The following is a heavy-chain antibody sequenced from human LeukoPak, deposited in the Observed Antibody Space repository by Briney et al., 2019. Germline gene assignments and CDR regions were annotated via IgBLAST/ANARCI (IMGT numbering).Heavy chain of an antibody. Sequence: SQTLSLTCTVSGGSISSGDYYWSWIRQPPGKGLEWIGYIYYSGSTYYNPSLKSRVTISVDTSKNQFSLKLSSVTAADTAVYYCAREGLDYRRWFNPWGQGTLVTVSS. V-gene: IGHV4-30-4*01. CDR1: GGSISSGDYY. J-gene: IGHJ5*02. CDR3: AREGLDYRRWFNP. D-gene: IGHD4-11*01. CDR2: IYYSGST.